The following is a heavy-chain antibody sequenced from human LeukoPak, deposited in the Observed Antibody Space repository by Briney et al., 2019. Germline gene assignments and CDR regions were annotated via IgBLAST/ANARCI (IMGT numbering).Heavy chain of an antibody. CDR3: ARHSIVVVPAWDYYYYMDV. D-gene: IGHD2-2*01. Sequence: ASVKVSCKASGYTFTSYDINWVRQATGQGLEWMGWMNPNSGNTGYAQKFQGRVTITRNTSISTAYMELSSLRSEDTAMYYCARHSIVVVPAWDYYYYMDVWGKGTTVTVSS. CDR1: GYTFTSYD. J-gene: IGHJ6*03. V-gene: IGHV1-8*03. CDR2: MNPNSGNT.